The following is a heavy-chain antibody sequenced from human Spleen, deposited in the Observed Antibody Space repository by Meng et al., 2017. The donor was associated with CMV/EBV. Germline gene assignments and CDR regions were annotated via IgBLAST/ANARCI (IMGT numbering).Heavy chain of an antibody. CDR2: ISSSGTM. J-gene: IGHJ4*02. CDR1: GFTFSDDY. D-gene: IGHD4-17*01. Sequence: LRLSCAASGFTFSDDYMTWIRQAPGKGLDWVSYISSSGTMHYADSVKGRFTISRDNAQNSLNLQMNSLRDEDTAVYYCAITSTGMKNYWGQGTLVTVSS. CDR3: AITSTGMKNY. V-gene: IGHV3-11*04.